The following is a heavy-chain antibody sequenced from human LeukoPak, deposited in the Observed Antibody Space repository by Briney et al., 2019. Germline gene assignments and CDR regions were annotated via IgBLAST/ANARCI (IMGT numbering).Heavy chain of an antibody. CDR3: ARASYCGGDCYRGYFDL. J-gene: IGHJ2*01. D-gene: IGHD2-21*02. Sequence: GGSLRLSCAASGFAFSSYAMSWVRQAPGKGLEWVSSITSSSIDIYYADSVKGRFTISRDNAKNSLYLQMNSLRAEDTAVYYCARASYCGGDCYRGYFDLWGRGTLVTVSS. V-gene: IGHV3-21*01. CDR1: GFAFSSYA. CDR2: ITSSSIDI.